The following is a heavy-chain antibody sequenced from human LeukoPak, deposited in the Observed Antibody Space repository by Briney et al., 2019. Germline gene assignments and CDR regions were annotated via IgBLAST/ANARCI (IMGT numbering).Heavy chain of an antibody. CDR2: IYYSGST. Sequence: SETLSLTCAVYGGSFSSYYWSWIRQPPGKGLEWIGYIYYSGSTNYNPSLKSRVTISVDTSKNQFSLKLSSVTAADTAVYYCARVAKHYYYYYMDVWGKGTTVTISS. J-gene: IGHJ6*03. CDR1: GGSFSSYY. V-gene: IGHV4-59*01. CDR3: ARVAKHYYYYYMDV.